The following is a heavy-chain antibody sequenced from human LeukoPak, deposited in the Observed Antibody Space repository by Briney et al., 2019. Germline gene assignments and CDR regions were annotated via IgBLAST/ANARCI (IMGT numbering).Heavy chain of an antibody. J-gene: IGHJ3*02. D-gene: IGHD1-14*01. CDR2: ISGNSGSI. V-gene: IGHV3-9*01. CDR1: GFTFDDYA. CDR3: AKDVFWNHSAFDI. Sequence: PGGSLRLSCAAPGFTFDDYAMRWVRHAPGKGLEWVSGISGNSGSIDYADSVKGRFTISRDNAQNSLYLQMNSLRAEDTALYYCAKDVFWNHSAFDIWGQGTMVTVSS.